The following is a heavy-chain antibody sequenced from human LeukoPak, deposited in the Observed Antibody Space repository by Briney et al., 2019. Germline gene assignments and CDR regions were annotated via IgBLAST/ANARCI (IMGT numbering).Heavy chain of an antibody. CDR3: ARDLGRYYYASGSYYSYYMDV. V-gene: IGHV1-2*02. J-gene: IGHJ6*03. D-gene: IGHD3-10*01. CDR1: GYTFTGYY. Sequence: ASVKVSCKASGYTFTGYYMHWVRQAPGQGLEWMGWINPNSGGTNYAQKFQGRVTMTRDTSISTAYMELSRLRSDDTAVYYCARDLGRYYYASGSYYSYYMDVWGKGTTVTVSS. CDR2: INPNSGGT.